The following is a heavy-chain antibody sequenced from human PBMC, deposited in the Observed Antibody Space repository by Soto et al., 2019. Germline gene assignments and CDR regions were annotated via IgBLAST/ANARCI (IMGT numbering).Heavy chain of an antibody. CDR2: IDPSDSYT. D-gene: IGHD3-3*01. Sequence: GESLKISCKGSGYSFTSYWISWVRQMPGKGLEWMGRIDPSDSYTNYRPSFQGHVTIPADKSISTAYLQWSSLKASDTAMYYCVGGFWSGNYGMDVGGQGTTVTVSS. CDR1: GYSFTSYW. CDR3: VGGFWSGNYGMDV. J-gene: IGHJ6*02. V-gene: IGHV5-10-1*01.